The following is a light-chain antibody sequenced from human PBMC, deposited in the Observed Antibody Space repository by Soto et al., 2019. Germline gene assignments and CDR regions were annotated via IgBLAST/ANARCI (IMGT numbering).Light chain of an antibody. CDR3: QHRGDWPLT. V-gene: IGKV3-11*01. CDR1: QGVGRF. J-gene: IGKJ4*01. Sequence: EIVLTQSPATLSLSPGERAALSCRASQGVGRFLAWYQQKPGQAPRLLIYDASSRATGIPARFSGSGSGTDFTLAINNLEPEDFAVYYCQHRGDWPLTFGGGTKVEIK. CDR2: DAS.